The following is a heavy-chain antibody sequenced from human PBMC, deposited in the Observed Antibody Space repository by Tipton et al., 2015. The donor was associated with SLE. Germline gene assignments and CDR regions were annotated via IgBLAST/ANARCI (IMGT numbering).Heavy chain of an antibody. V-gene: IGHV4-34*01. CDR3: ASLRTEYYYGSRADY. CDR1: GGSFSGYY. Sequence: TLSLTCAVYGGSFSGYYWSWIRQPPGKGLEWIGEINHSGSTNYNPSLKSRVTISVDTPKNQFSLKRTSGTAADTAVYYCASLRTEYYYGSRADYWGQGTLVTVSS. D-gene: IGHD3-10*01. J-gene: IGHJ4*02. CDR2: INHSGST.